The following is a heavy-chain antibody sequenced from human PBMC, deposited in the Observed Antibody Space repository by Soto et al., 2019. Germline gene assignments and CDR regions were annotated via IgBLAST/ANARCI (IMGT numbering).Heavy chain of an antibody. D-gene: IGHD3-10*01. CDR3: AGTSSLDY. V-gene: IGHV3-66*01. J-gene: IGHJ4*02. CDR1: GFTVSSNY. CDR2: IYSGGST. Sequence: EVQLVESGGGLVQPGGSLTLSCAASGFTVSSNYMTWVRQAPGKGLEWVSLIYSGGSTYYADSVKGRFTISRDNSKNTLYLQMNRLRAEDTAVYYCAGTSSLDYWGQGTLVTVSP.